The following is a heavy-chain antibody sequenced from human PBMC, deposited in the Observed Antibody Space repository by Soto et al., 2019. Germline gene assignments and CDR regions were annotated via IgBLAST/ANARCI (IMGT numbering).Heavy chain of an antibody. D-gene: IGHD6-6*01. CDR3: ATEGCASSDGLYHFDS. Sequence: LSCAASGFSFSSLAMSWVRQAPGKGLEWIGHIYYSGNTDYNPSLKSRLAISIDTSKNQFSLKLSSVTAADTAVYFCATEGCASSDGLYHFDSWGQGSLVTVSS. CDR1: GFSFSSLA. V-gene: IGHV4-30-2*05. J-gene: IGHJ4*02. CDR2: IYYSGNT.